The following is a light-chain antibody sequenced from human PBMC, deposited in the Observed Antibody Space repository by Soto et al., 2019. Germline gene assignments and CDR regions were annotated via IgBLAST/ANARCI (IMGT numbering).Light chain of an antibody. J-gene: IGKJ1*01. V-gene: IGKV4-1*01. Sequence: DIVMTQSPDSLAVSLGERATIDCKSSQTVFYISNNKNYLAWYQQKPGQPPKLLIYWASTRESGVPDRFSGSGSATDFTLTISSLQEEDVAVYYCQQFFTTPWTFGRGTKVEIK. CDR1: QTVFYISNNKNY. CDR2: WAS. CDR3: QQFFTTPWT.